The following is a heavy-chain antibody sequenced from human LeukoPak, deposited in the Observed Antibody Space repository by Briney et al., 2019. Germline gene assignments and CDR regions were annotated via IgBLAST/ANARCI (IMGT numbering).Heavy chain of an antibody. Sequence: HPGGSLTLSCAASGFTVSSNDMSWVRQAPGKGLEWVSVIYSGGRTFYADSVKGRFTISRDNSKNTLYLQMNSLRAEDTAVYYCAIYDSSGYYNYWGQGTLVTVSS. J-gene: IGHJ4*02. D-gene: IGHD3-22*01. CDR3: AIYDSSGYYNY. V-gene: IGHV3-53*01. CDR1: GFTVSSND. CDR2: IYSGGRT.